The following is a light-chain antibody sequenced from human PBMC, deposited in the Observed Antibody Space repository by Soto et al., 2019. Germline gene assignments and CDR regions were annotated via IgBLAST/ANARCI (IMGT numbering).Light chain of an antibody. CDR1: SSDIGAYIY. J-gene: IGLJ1*01. CDR2: EVS. CDR3: SLYAGSNNFV. V-gene: IGLV2-8*01. Sequence: QSALTQPPSASGSPGQSVTISCTGTSSDIGAYIYVSWYQQHSGKAPKLMISEVSRRPSGVPERFSGSKSGNTASLTVSGLQADDEAHYYCSLYAGSNNFVFGTGTKVTVL.